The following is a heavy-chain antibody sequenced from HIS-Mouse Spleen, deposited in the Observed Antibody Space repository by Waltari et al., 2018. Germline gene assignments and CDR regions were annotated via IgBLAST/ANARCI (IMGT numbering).Heavy chain of an antibody. Sequence: QLQLQESGPGLVKPSETLSLTCTVSGGSISSSSYYWGWIRQPPGKGLEWIGSIYYSGGTSDNPSLKSRVTISVDTSKNQFSLKLGSVTAADTAVYYCAREIPYSSSWYDWYFDLWGRGTLVTVSS. D-gene: IGHD6-13*01. V-gene: IGHV4-39*07. CDR3: AREIPYSSSWYDWYFDL. J-gene: IGHJ2*01. CDR2: IYYSGGT. CDR1: GGSISSSSYY.